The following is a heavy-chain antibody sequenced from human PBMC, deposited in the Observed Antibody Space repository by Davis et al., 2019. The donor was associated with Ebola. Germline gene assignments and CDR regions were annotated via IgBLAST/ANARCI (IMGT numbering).Heavy chain of an antibody. D-gene: IGHD5-18*01. Sequence: PGGSLRLSCAASGFTFSSYGMHWVRQAPGKGLEWVAVISYDGSNKYYADSVKGRFTISRDNSKNTLYLQMNSLRAEDTAVYYCAREKLGRIPLDYWGQGTLVTVSS. V-gene: IGHV3-30*03. J-gene: IGHJ4*02. CDR1: GFTFSSYG. CDR2: ISYDGSNK. CDR3: AREKLGRIPLDY.